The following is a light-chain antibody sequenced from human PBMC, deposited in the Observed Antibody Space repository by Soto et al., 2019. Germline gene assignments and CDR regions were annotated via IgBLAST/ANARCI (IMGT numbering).Light chain of an antibody. CDR1: QNIRTY. V-gene: IGKV1-39*01. CDR3: QQYNTYPWT. J-gene: IGKJ1*01. Sequence: DIQMTQSPSALGACVGDRVSITCRASQNIRTYLNWYQQKPGKAPNLLIYDVSSLQSGVPSRFSGSGSGTDFTLTISSLQPDDFATYYCQQYNTYPWTFGQGTKVDIK. CDR2: DVS.